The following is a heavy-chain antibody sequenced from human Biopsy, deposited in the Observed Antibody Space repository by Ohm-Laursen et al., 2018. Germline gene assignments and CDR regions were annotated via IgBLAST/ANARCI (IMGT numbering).Heavy chain of an antibody. V-gene: IGHV3-48*01. CDR3: ARGRTGG. J-gene: IGHJ4*02. CDR2: ISSGSSPI. D-gene: IGHD1/OR15-1a*01. CDR1: GFTFNNYG. Sequence: GSLRLSCAASGFTFNNYGMQWVRQAPGKGLEWVSFISSGSSPIYYADSVKGRFTISRDDAKNSLYLQMNSLRAEDTAVYYCARGRTGGWGQGTLVTVSS.